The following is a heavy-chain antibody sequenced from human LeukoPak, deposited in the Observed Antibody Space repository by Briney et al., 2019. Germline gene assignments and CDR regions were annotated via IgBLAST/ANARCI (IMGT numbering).Heavy chain of an antibody. D-gene: IGHD3-22*01. CDR1: GFTFSDYY. V-gene: IGHV3-11*01. J-gene: IGHJ5*02. CDR3: AKHDPRRVVITNWFDP. CDR2: ISSSAINI. Sequence: PGGSLRLSCAASGFTFSDYYMSWIRQAPGKGLEWVSFISSSAINIYYADSVKGRFTISRDSAKDSLYLQMNSLRAEDTAVYYCAKHDPRRVVITNWFDPWGQGTLVTVSS.